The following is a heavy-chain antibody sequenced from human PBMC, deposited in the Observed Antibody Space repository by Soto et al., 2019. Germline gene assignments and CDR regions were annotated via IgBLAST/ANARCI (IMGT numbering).Heavy chain of an antibody. CDR3: VRDSHGDY. CDR2: IDHDGPT. Sequence: EVQLVDSGGGLVQPGGSLRLSCAGSGFTFSNYWMHWVRQAPGKGLEWVSRIDHDGPTDYADSVRGRFTISRDNAENTLYLQMNRLRPEDTAVYYCVRDSHGDYWGQGTLVTGSS. V-gene: IGHV3-74*01. J-gene: IGHJ4*02. CDR1: GFTFSNYW.